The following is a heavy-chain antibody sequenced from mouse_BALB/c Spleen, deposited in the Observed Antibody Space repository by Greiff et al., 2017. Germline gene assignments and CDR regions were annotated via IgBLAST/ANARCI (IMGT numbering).Heavy chain of an antibody. D-gene: IGHD2-1*01. V-gene: IGHV1S56*01. Sequence: QVQLQQSGPELVKPGASVRISCKASGYTFTSYYIHWVKQRPGQGLEWIGWIYPGNVNTKYNEKFKGKATLTADKSSSTAYMQLSSLTSEDSAVYFCARGDYGNPRFDVWGAGTTVTVSS. CDR2: IYPGNVNT. J-gene: IGHJ1*01. CDR3: ARGDYGNPRFDV. CDR1: GYTFTSYY.